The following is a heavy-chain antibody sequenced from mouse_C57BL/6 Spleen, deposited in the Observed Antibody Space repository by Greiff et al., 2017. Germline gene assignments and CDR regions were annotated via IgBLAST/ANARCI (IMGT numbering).Heavy chain of an antibody. CDR1: GFSLTSYG. V-gene: IGHV2-2*01. J-gene: IGHJ4*01. D-gene: IGHD2-4*01. CDR2: IWGGGST. Sequence: QVQLQQSGPGLVQPSQSLSITCTVSGFSLTSYGVHWVRQSPGKGLEWLGVIWGGGSTDYNAAFISRLSISKDNSKSQVFFKMNSLQADDTAIYYCARINDYDEGYAMDYWGQGTSVTVSS. CDR3: ARINDYDEGYAMDY.